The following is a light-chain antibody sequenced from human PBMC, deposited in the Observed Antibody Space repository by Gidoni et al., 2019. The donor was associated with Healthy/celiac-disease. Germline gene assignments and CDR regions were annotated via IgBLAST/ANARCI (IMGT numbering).Light chain of an antibody. CDR2: EVS. Sequence: QSALTQPPSASGSPGQSVTISCTGTNSDVGGYNYVSWYQQHPGKAPKLMIYEVSKRPSGVPDRISGSKSGNTASRTVSGLQAEDEADYYCSAYGGSNNLVFGGGTKVTVL. CDR1: NSDVGGYNY. V-gene: IGLV2-8*01. CDR3: SAYGGSNNLV. J-gene: IGLJ3*02.